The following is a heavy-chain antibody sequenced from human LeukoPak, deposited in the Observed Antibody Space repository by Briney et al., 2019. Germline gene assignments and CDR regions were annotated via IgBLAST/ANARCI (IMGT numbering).Heavy chain of an antibody. Sequence: GGSLRLSCAASGFTFSSYGIHWVRQAPGKGLEWVAVIWYDGSNNSYPDSAKGRFTISRDSSKNPVYLQMNSLRADDTAMYYCARRYCSGGSCYSFRGDWFDPWGQGTLVTVSS. V-gene: IGHV3-33*01. CDR2: IWYDGSNN. D-gene: IGHD2-15*01. J-gene: IGHJ5*02. CDR3: ARRYCSGGSCYSFRGDWFDP. CDR1: GFTFSSYG.